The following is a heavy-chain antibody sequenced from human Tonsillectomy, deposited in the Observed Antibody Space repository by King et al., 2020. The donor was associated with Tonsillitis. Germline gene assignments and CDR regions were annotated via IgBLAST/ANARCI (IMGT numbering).Heavy chain of an antibody. J-gene: IGHJ4*02. CDR3: AKGSDSSGYYYLPSDY. V-gene: IGHV3-30*18. CDR1: GFTFSSYG. D-gene: IGHD3-22*01. CDR2: ISYDGSNK. Sequence: VQLVESGGGVVQPGRSLRLSCAASGFTFSSYGMHWVRQAPGKGLEWVAVISYDGSNKHYTDSVKGRSTISRDNSKNTLYLQMNSLRTEDTAVYFCAKGSDSSGYYYLPSDYWGQGTLVTVSS.